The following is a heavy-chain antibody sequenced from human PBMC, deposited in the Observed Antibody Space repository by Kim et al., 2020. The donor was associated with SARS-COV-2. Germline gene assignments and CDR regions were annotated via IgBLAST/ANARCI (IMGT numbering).Heavy chain of an antibody. CDR1: GGSISSGGYY. Sequence: SETLSLTCTVSGGSISSGGYYWSWIRQHPGKGLEWIGYIYYSGSTYYNPSLKSRVTISVDTSKNQFSLKLSSVTAADTAVYYCARVKGEAARTPYYYYYGMDVWGQGTTVTVSS. V-gene: IGHV4-31*03. CDR3: ARVKGEAARTPYYYYYGMDV. J-gene: IGHJ6*02. D-gene: IGHD6-6*01. CDR2: IYYSGST.